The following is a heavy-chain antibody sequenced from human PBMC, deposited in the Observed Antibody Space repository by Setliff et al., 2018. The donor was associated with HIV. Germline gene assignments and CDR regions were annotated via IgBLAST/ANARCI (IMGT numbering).Heavy chain of an antibody. CDR2: IYSNGNT. V-gene: IGHV4-61*02. D-gene: IGHD2-8*01. CDR3: ARESPDGLDY. J-gene: IGHJ4*02. Sequence: SETLSLTCTVSGGSISSRSYYWSWLRQPAGKGLEWIGRIYSNGNTDYNPPLKSRVTISEDTSKNQFSLKVNSVTAADTAMYFCARESPDGLDYWGQGTLVTVSS. CDR1: GGSISSRSYY.